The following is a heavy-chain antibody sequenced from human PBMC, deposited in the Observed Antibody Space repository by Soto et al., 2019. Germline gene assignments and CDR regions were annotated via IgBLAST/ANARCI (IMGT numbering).Heavy chain of an antibody. CDR2: ISSSSSYI. V-gene: IGHV3-21*01. J-gene: IGHJ3*02. D-gene: IGHD3-9*01. CDR1: GFTFSSYS. Sequence: PGGSLRLSCAASGFTFSSYSMNWVRQAPGKGLEWVSSISSSSSYIYYADSVKGRFTISRDNAKNSLYLQMNSLRAEDTAVYYCALLDILTGLFRGNAFDIWGKGTMVTV. CDR3: ALLDILTGLFRGNAFDI.